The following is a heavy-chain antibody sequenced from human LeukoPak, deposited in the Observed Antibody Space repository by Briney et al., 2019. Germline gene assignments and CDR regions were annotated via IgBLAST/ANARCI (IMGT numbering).Heavy chain of an antibody. CDR1: GRTFSSYA. D-gene: IGHD1-14*01. Sequence: SVKVSCKASGRTFSSYAISWVRQARGQGLEWMGRIIPILGIANYAQKFQGRVTITADKSTSTAYMGLRSLRSEDTAVYYCVRDWNHGAFDIWGQGKMVTVSS. V-gene: IGHV1-69*04. J-gene: IGHJ3*02. CDR2: IIPILGIA. CDR3: VRDWNHGAFDI.